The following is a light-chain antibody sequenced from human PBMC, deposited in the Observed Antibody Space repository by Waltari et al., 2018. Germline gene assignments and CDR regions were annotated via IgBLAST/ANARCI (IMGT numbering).Light chain of an antibody. CDR3: QQYYTTPYT. CDR2: WAS. J-gene: IGKJ2*01. CDR1: QNVLFSSNNKNY. V-gene: IGKV4-1*01. Sequence: DIVMTQSPDSLSVSLGERATINCRSSQNVLFSSNNKNYLAWYQQKPGQPPKLPIYWASTRESGVPDRFSGSGSGTDFTLTISSLQAEDVAIYYCQQYYTTPYTFGQGTKLEIK.